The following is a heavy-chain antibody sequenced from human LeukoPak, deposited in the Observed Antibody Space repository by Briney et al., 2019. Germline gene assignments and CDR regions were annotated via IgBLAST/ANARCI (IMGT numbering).Heavy chain of an antibody. CDR3: AKVSLEQWLVPYLDY. V-gene: IGHV3-30*02. Sequence: GGSLRLSRAASGFTFSSYGMHWVRQAPGKGLEWVAFIQYDGSNKYYADSVKGRFTISRDNSKNTLYLQMNSLRAEDTAVYYCAKVSLEQWLVPYLDYWGQGTLVTVSS. J-gene: IGHJ4*02. CDR2: IQYDGSNK. D-gene: IGHD6-19*01. CDR1: GFTFSSYG.